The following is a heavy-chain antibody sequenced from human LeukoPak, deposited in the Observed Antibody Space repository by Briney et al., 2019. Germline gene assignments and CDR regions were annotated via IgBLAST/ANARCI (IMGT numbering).Heavy chain of an antibody. CDR3: VRARTYYFDY. CDR1: GYSFTGYY. CDR2: MNPVTGDS. V-gene: IGHV1-2*02. Sequence: ASVKVSCKASGYSFTGYYINWVRPAPGQGLEWVGWMNPVTGDSTYEQRFQGRVTMTRDTSISTGYMELGWLTSDDTVVYYCVRARTYYFDYWGQGTLATVSS. J-gene: IGHJ4*02.